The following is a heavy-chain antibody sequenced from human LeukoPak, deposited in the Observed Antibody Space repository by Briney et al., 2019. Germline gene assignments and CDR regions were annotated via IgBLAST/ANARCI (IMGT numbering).Heavy chain of an antibody. D-gene: IGHD3-3*01. J-gene: IGHJ3*02. CDR2: IYYSGST. V-gene: IGHV4-59*01. CDR1: GASITSYY. Sequence: SETLSLTCTVSGASITSYYWSWIRQPPGKGLEWIGYIYYSGSTNYNPSLKTRVTISLDTSKNQFSLKLSSVTAADTAVYYCARAPVRTYYDFWSGYYLDAFDIWGQGTMVTVSS. CDR3: ARAPVRTYYDFWSGYYLDAFDI.